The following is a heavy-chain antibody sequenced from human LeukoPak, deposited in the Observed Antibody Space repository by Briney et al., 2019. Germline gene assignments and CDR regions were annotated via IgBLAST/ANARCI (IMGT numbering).Heavy chain of an antibody. CDR1: GFTFSSYA. Sequence: GGSLRLSCAASGFTFSSYAMSWVRQAPGKGLEWVSAISGSGGSTYYADSVKGRFTISRDNSKNTLYLQMNSLRAEDTAVYYCARGLRSSSWYGGDFDYWGQGTLVTVSS. J-gene: IGHJ4*02. CDR2: ISGSGGST. CDR3: ARGLRSSSWYGGDFDY. D-gene: IGHD6-13*01. V-gene: IGHV3-23*01.